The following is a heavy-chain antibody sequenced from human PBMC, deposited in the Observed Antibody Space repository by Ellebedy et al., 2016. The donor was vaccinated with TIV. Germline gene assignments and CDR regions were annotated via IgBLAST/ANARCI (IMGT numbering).Heavy chain of an antibody. CDR2: ISSSGSTI. D-gene: IGHD1-26*01. CDR3: ARDRGGSYSPVDY. CDR1: GFTFSDYY. J-gene: IGHJ4*02. V-gene: IGHV3-11*01. Sequence: GESLKISXAASGFTFSDYYMSWIRQAPGKGLEWVSYISSSGSTIYYADSVKGRFTISRDNAKNSLYLQMNSLRAEDTAVYYCARDRGGSYSPVDYWGRGTLVTVSS.